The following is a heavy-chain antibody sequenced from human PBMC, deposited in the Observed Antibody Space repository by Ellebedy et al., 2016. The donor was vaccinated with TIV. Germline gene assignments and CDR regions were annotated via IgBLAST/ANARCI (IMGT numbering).Heavy chain of an antibody. CDR2: ISGSGGST. CDR1: GFTFSSYA. Sequence: GGSLRLXXAASGFTFSSYAMSWVRQAPGKGLEWVSAISGSGGSTYYADSVKGRFTISRDNSKNTLYLQMNSLRAEDTAVYYCANFDSSGWYGSWFDPWGQGTLVTVSS. CDR3: ANFDSSGWYGSWFDP. V-gene: IGHV3-23*01. D-gene: IGHD6-19*01. J-gene: IGHJ5*02.